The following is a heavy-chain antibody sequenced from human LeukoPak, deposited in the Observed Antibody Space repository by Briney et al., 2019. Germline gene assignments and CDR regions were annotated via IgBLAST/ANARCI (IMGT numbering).Heavy chain of an antibody. Sequence: GASVKVSCKASGYTFTIYYIHWVRQAPGRGLEWMGVINPSGDSTTYAQGFEGRLTMTRDTSTSTVYMDLSSLTSEDTAVYFCARDKRGSLDYWGQRTLVVVSS. D-gene: IGHD3-10*01. V-gene: IGHV1-46*01. CDR1: GYTFTIYY. J-gene: IGHJ4*02. CDR2: INPSGDST. CDR3: ARDKRGSLDY.